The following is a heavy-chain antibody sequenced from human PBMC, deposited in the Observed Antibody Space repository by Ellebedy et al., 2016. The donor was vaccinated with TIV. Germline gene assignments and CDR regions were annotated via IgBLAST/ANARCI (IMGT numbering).Heavy chain of an antibody. CDR3: ARRFYYGNDNWFDP. V-gene: IGHV4-59*01. D-gene: IGHD3-10*01. CDR1: GGSISFYY. CDR2: AHYSGNN. J-gene: IGHJ5*02. Sequence: MPSETLSLTCTVSGGSISFYYWSWVRQSPGKRLEWIGYAHYSGNNNYNHSLRRRVTMSVDTSTNAFSLKLNSVTPADTAVYFCARRFYYGNDNWFDPWGHGILVTVSS.